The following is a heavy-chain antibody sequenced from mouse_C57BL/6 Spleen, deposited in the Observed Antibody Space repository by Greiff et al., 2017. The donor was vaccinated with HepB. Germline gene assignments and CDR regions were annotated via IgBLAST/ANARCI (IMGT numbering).Heavy chain of an antibody. V-gene: IGHV1-55*01. Sequence: QVQLQQPGAELVKPGASVKMSCKASGYTFTSYWITWVKQRPGQGLEWIGDIYPGSGSTNYNEKFKSKATLTVDTSSSTAYMQLSSLTSEDSAVYYCAMSGPGDDYAMDYWGQGTSVTVSS. CDR1: GYTFTSYW. CDR3: AMSGPGDDYAMDY. J-gene: IGHJ4*01. D-gene: IGHD2-13*01. CDR2: IYPGSGST.